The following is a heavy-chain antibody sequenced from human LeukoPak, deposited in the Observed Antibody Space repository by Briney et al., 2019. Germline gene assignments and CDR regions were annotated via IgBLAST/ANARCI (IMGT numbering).Heavy chain of an antibody. CDR1: GYTFTGYY. J-gene: IGHJ3*02. CDR3: ARDPYDSDAFDI. Sequence: ASVKVSCKASGYTFTGYYMHWVRQAPGQRLEWMGWINAGNGNTKYSQKFQGRVTITRDTSASTAYMELSSLRSEDTAVYYCARDPYDSDAFDIWGQGTMVTVSS. D-gene: IGHD5-12*01. V-gene: IGHV1-3*01. CDR2: INAGNGNT.